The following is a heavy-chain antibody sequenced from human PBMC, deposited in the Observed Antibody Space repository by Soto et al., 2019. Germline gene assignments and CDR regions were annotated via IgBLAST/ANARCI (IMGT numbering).Heavy chain of an antibody. Sequence: PGGSLRLSCAASGFTFSTYVMHWVRQAPGKGLEWVALVSPDGNTAYYAASVEGRFTISRDNSKNTLSLQTSTLGPEDTAVYYCARGSFFHVAYWGQGTQVTVSS. V-gene: IGHV3-30-3*01. CDR3: ARGSFFHVAY. J-gene: IGHJ4*02. CDR2: VSPDGNTA. CDR1: GFTFSTYV.